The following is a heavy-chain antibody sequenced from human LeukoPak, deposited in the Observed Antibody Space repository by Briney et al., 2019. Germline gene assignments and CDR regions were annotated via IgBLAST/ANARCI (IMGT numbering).Heavy chain of an antibody. V-gene: IGHV4-59*08. D-gene: IGHD4-23*01. J-gene: IGHJ3*02. Sequence: SETLSLTCTVSGGSISSYYWSWIRQPPRKGLEWIGYIYYSGSTNYNPSPKIRVTISVDTSQNQFSLKLSLVTATDTAVYYCAGHSPVTRDAFDIWGQGTMVTVSS. CDR2: IYYSGST. CDR1: GGSISSYY. CDR3: AGHSPVTRDAFDI.